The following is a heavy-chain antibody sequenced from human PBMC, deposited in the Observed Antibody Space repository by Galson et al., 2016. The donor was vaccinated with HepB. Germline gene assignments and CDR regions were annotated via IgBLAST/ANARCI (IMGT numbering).Heavy chain of an antibody. V-gene: IGHV3-33*01. CDR2: IWYDGSNK. CDR1: GFTFSSYG. Sequence: SLRLSCAASGFTFSSYGMHWVRQAPGKGLEWVAVIWYDGSNKYYADSVKGRFTISRDNSKNTLYLQMNSLRAEDTAVYYCAREFYSSSSSFDYWGQGTLVTVSS. CDR3: AREFYSSSSSFDY. D-gene: IGHD6-6*01. J-gene: IGHJ4*02.